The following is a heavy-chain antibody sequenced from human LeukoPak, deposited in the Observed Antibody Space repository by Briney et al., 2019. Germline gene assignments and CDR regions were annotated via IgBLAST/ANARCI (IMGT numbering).Heavy chain of an antibody. J-gene: IGHJ5*02. Sequence: AETLSLICSVSGGSISSSHYYWGWIRQPPGKGLEWIESIYYSGSTYYNPSLKSRVTISADTSKNQFSLKLSSVTAADTAVYYCARSSGYSSSGGLNWFDTWGQGTLVTVSS. CDR3: ARSSGYSSSGGLNWFDT. V-gene: IGHV4-39*01. D-gene: IGHD6-13*01. CDR2: IYYSGST. CDR1: GGSISSSHYY.